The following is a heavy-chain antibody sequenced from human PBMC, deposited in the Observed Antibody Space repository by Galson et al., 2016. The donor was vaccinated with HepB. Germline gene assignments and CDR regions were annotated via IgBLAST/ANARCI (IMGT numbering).Heavy chain of an antibody. CDR3: ARGAYCGGDCFLDY. V-gene: IGHV4-30-2*01. J-gene: IGHJ4*02. Sequence: TLSLTCAVSGGSISSGGYSWSWIRQPPGKGLEWIGYIFHSGNTYYNPSPKSPITISVDRSKSQFSLKISSVTAADTAVYYCARGAYCGGDCFLDYWGQGTLVTVSS. CDR1: GGSISSGGYS. CDR2: IFHSGNT. D-gene: IGHD2-21*02.